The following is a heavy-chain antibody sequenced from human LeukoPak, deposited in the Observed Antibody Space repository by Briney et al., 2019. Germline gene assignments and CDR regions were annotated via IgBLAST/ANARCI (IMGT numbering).Heavy chain of an antibody. V-gene: IGHV4-59*08. CDR3: ARGYWFGELPLPAYYYYGMDV. CDR2: IYYSGST. D-gene: IGHD3-10*01. J-gene: IGHJ6*02. CDR1: GGSISSYY. Sequence: PSETLSLTCTVSGGSISSYYWSWIRQPPGKGLEWIGYIYYSGSTNYNPSPKSRVTISVDTSKNQFSLKLSSVTAADTAVYYCARGYWFGELPLPAYYYYGMDVWGQGTTVTVSS.